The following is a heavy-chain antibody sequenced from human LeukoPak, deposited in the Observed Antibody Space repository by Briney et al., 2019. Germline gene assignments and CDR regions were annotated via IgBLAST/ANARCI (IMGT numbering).Heavy chain of an antibody. V-gene: IGHV4-34*01. Sequence: SETLSLTCAVYGGSFSGYYWSWIRQPPGKGLEWIGEINHSGSTNYNPSLKSRVTISVDTSKNQFSLKLSSVTAADTAVYYCARGQVVVVPAATPYGTDVWGQGTTVTVSS. CDR2: INHSGST. CDR1: GGSFSGYY. D-gene: IGHD2-2*01. J-gene: IGHJ6*02. CDR3: ARGQVVVVPAATPYGTDV.